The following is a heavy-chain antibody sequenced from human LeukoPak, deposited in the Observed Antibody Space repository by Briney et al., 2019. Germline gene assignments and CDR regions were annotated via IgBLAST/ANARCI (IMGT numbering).Heavy chain of an antibody. V-gene: IGHV4-34*01. Sequence: SETLSLTCAAYGGSFSGYYWSWIRQPAGKGLEWIGEINHSGSTNYNPSLKSRVTISVDTSKNQFSLKLSSVTAADTAVYYCARVPRWLLLHYYYYMDVWGKGTTVTVSS. CDR2: INHSGST. D-gene: IGHD5-24*01. CDR1: GGSFSGYY. CDR3: ARVPRWLLLHYYYYMDV. J-gene: IGHJ6*03.